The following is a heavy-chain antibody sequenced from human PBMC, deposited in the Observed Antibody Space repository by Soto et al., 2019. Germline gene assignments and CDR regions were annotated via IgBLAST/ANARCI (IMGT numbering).Heavy chain of an antibody. CDR3: ASRDSSSWSIDY. Sequence: SETLSHTCTLSGGAISNYYWSWIRQPPGKGLEWIGFMSYRGTTNYNPSLKSRVTISVDTSKNQFSLKLSSVTAADTAVYYCASRDSSSWSIDYWGQG. J-gene: IGHJ4*02. D-gene: IGHD6-13*01. CDR1: GGAISNYY. CDR2: MSYRGTT. V-gene: IGHV4-59*08.